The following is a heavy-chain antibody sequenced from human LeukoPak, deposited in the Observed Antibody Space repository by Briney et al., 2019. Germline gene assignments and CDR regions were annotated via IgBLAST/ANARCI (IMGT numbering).Heavy chain of an antibody. CDR1: GYTFTHFY. V-gene: IGHV1-2*02. J-gene: IGHJ4*02. Sequence: GASVKVSRKPSGYTFTHFYMHWLRPAPGQGLEWMGWINPNSGGTNNAQTFQGRVTMTRDTFINTAYMELTSLRSVDTDVYYCARGAMYNYGQTPDFWGQGTLVTVSS. CDR2: INPNSGGT. CDR3: ARGAMYNYGQTPDF. D-gene: IGHD3-10*01.